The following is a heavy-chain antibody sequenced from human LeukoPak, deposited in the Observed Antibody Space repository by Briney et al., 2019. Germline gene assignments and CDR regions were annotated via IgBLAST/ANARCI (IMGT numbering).Heavy chain of an antibody. CDR1: GYTFTDCY. CDR3: ARERRKGVVSAIVDY. J-gene: IGHJ4*02. D-gene: IGHD2-15*01. V-gene: IGHV1-2*02. Sequence: ASVKVSCKTSGYTFTDCYLRWVRQAPGQGLEWMGWINPNSGGTHYAQKYQGRVTMTSDTSSSTAYMELNRLDSDDTAVYFCARERRKGVVSAIVDYWGQGTLVTVSS. CDR2: INPNSGGT.